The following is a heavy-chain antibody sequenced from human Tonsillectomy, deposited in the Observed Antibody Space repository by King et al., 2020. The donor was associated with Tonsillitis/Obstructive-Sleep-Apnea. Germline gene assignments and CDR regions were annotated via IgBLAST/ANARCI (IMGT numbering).Heavy chain of an antibody. CDR1: GFTFGDYA. D-gene: IGHD2/OR15-2a*01. CDR2: IRSKAYGGTT. Sequence: QLVQSGGGLVQPGRSLRLSCTASGFTFGDYAMSWVRQAPGKGLEWGGFIRSKAYGGTTEYAASVKGRFTISRDDSKSIAYLQMNSLKTEDTVVYYCTRRRVGLSHYFDYWGQGTLVTVSS. V-gene: IGHV3-49*04. J-gene: IGHJ4*02. CDR3: TRRRVGLSHYFDY.